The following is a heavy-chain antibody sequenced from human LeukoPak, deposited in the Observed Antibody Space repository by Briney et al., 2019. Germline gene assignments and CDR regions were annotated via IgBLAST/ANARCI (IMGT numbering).Heavy chain of an antibody. J-gene: IGHJ4*02. V-gene: IGHV4-34*01. CDR2: INHSGST. D-gene: IGHD2-2*01. Sequence: SETLSLTCAVYGGSFSGYYWSWIRQPPGKGLEWIGEINHSGSTNYNPSLKSRVTISVDTSKNQFSLKLSSVTAADTAVYYCARLVPAANSLYFDYWGQGTLVTVSS. CDR3: ARLVPAANSLYFDY. CDR1: GGSFSGYY.